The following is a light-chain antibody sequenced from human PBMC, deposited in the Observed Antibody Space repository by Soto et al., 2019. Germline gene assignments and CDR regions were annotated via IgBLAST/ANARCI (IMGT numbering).Light chain of an antibody. J-gene: IGKJ5*01. CDR1: QTLTKNY. V-gene: IGKV3-20*01. Sequence: EIMLTQSPGTLSLSPGESATLSCRASQTLTKNYLAWYQQKPGQAPRVLIYGASYRATGIPVRFSGSGSGTVFALTISRLEPDDFAVYSCQPYGSSPITFGQGTRLEMK. CDR2: GAS. CDR3: QPYGSSPIT.